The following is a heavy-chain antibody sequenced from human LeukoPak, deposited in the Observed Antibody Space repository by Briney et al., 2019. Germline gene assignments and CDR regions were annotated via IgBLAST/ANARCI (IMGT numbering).Heavy chain of an antibody. CDR1: GLTVSSNY. Sequence: GGSLRLSCAASGLTVSSNYMSWVRQAPGKGLEWVSVIYSGGSTYYADSVKGRFTISRDNSKNTLYLQMNSLRAEDTAVYYCARFTTVAGLDYWGQGTLVTVSS. D-gene: IGHD6-19*01. CDR2: IYSGGST. CDR3: ARFTTVAGLDY. V-gene: IGHV3-53*01. J-gene: IGHJ4*02.